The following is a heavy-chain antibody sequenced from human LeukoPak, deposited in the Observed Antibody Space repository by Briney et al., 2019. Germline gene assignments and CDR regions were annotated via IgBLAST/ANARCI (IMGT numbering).Heavy chain of an antibody. CDR3: ARERVGRGGSYYYYYYYMDV. CDR2: MNPNSGNT. CDR1: GYTFTSYD. Sequence: ASVKVSCKASGYTFTSYDINWVRQATRQGLEWMGWMNPNSGNTGYAQKFQGRVTITRNTSIGTAYMELSSLRSEDTAAYYCARERVGRGGSYYYYYYYMDVWGKGTTVTVSS. D-gene: IGHD1-26*01. J-gene: IGHJ6*03. V-gene: IGHV1-8*03.